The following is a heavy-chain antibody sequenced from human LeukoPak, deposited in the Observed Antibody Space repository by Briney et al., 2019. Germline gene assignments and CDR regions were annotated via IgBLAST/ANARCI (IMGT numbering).Heavy chain of an antibody. V-gene: IGHV3-23*01. CDR2: ISGSGGST. CDR3: ARDQGSSGSLDY. CDR1: GFTFSSYG. Sequence: GGTLRLSCAASGFTFSSYGMSWVRQAPGKGLEWVSAISGSGGSTYYADSVKGRFTISRDNSKNTLYLQMNSLRAEDTAVYYCARDQGSSGSLDYWGQGTLVTVSS. J-gene: IGHJ4*02. D-gene: IGHD6-19*01.